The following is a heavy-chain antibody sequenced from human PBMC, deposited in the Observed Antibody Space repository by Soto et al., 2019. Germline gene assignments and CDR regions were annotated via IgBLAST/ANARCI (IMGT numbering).Heavy chain of an antibody. J-gene: IGHJ5*02. D-gene: IGHD2-21*01. CDR1: GGSISNGDYY. CDR3: ARVAGRHYSTNWFDP. CDR2: IYYSGRT. Sequence: QVQLQESGPGLVKPSQTLSLTCTVSGGSISNGDYYWSWIRQSPGRGLEWIGYIYYSGRTYYNPSLKSRITISVDTSKNPFSLKLSSVTAADTAVYYCARVAGRHYSTNWFDPWGQGTLVTVSS. V-gene: IGHV4-30-4*01.